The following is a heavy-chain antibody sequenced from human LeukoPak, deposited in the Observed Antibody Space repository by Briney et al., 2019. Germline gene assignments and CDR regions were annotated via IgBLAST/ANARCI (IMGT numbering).Heavy chain of an antibody. D-gene: IGHD1-1*01. CDR3: ARSTLNAADAAFDY. CDR1: GGSISSSNW. J-gene: IGHJ4*02. V-gene: IGHV4-4*02. Sequence: PSETLSLTCTVSGGSISSSNWWSWVRQPPGKGLEWIGEIYHSGSTNYNPSLKSRVTISVDKSKNQFSLKLSSVTAADTAVYYCARSTLNAADAAFDYWGQGTLVTVSS. CDR2: IYHSGST.